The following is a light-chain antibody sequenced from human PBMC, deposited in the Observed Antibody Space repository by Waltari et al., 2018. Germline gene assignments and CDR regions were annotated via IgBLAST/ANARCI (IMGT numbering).Light chain of an antibody. Sequence: QSALTQPASVSGSPGQAITIPCTGTSSDLGRYNYVSWYQQHPGKAPKLVISEVSNRPSGVSNRFSGSKSGNTASLTISGLQAEDGAHYYCSSYTNSGNVVFGGGTKLTVL. CDR2: EVS. J-gene: IGLJ2*01. CDR1: SSDLGRYNY. CDR3: SSYTNSGNVV. V-gene: IGLV2-14*01.